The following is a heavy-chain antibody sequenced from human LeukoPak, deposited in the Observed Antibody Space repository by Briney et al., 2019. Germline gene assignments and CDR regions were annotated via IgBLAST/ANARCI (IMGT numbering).Heavy chain of an antibody. CDR2: IYISGTT. CDR1: GDSISTYY. CDR3: ARHGFQWELPN. V-gene: IGHV4-4*09. Sequence: SETLSLTCTVSGDSISTYYWRWIRQPPGKGLEWIGVIYISGTTSYNPSLKSRVTISVDTSKNQFSLKLSSVTAADTAVYYCARHGFQWELPNWGQGTLVTVSS. D-gene: IGHD1-26*01. J-gene: IGHJ4*02.